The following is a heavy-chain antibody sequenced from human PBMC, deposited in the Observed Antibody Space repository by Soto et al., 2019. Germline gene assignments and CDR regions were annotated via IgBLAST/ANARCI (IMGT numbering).Heavy chain of an antibody. CDR2: IIPNLGIT. J-gene: IGHJ4*02. CDR1: GGTFSSYT. V-gene: IGHV1-69*04. Sequence: SVKVSCKASGGTFSSYTISWVRQAPGQGLEWMGRIIPNLGITNYAQKLQGRATMTADTSTSTAYMELRSLRSDDTAVYYCARDFWSRIAVAGTSDYWGQGTLVTVSS. CDR3: ARDFWSRIAVAGTSDY. D-gene: IGHD6-19*01.